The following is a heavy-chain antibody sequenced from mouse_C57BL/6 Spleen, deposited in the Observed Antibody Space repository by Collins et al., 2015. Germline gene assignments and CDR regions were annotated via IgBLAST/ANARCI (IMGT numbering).Heavy chain of an antibody. CDR2: IDPNSGST. D-gene: IGHD1-1*01. CDR1: GYTFTSYW. V-gene: IGHV1-72*01. J-gene: IGHJ4*01. CDR3: ARSSTTVVATPYAMDY. Sequence: QVQLQQPGAELVKPGASVKLSCKASGYTFTSYWMHWVKQRPGRGLEWIGRIDPNSGSTKYNEKFKSKATLTVDKPSSTAYMQLSSLTSEDSAVYYCARSSTTVVATPYAMDYWGQGTSVTVSS.